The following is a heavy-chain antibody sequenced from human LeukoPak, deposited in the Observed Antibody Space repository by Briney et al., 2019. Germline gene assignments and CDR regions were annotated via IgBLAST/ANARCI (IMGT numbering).Heavy chain of an antibody. J-gene: IGHJ4*02. CDR2: IYHSGST. Sequence: SETLSLTCAVSGGSISSSNWWSWVRQPPGKGLEWIGEIYHSGSTNYNPSLKSRVTISVDTSKNQFSLKLSSVTAADTAVYYCARGEMATITSNFDYWGQGTLVTVSS. D-gene: IGHD5-24*01. CDR3: ARGEMATITSNFDY. V-gene: IGHV4-4*02. CDR1: GGSISSSNW.